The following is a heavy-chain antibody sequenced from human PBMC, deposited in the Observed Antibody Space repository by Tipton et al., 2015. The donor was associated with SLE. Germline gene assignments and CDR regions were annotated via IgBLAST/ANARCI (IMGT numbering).Heavy chain of an antibody. J-gene: IGHJ4*02. V-gene: IGHV4-4*08. Sequence: PGLVKPSETLSLTCTVSGGSISSYYWSWIRQPPGKGLEWLGYIYRNGSTNYNPSLRSRITISVDTSKRQLSLKLTSVTAADTAVYYCARDPGCSGGSCYALDYWGQGSLVTVSA. CDR3: ARDPGCSGGSCYALDY. D-gene: IGHD2-15*01. CDR1: GGSISSYY. CDR2: IYRNGST.